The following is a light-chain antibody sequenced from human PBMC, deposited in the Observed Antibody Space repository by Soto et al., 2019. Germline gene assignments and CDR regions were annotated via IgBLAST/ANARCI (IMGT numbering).Light chain of an antibody. Sequence: DIQMTQSPSTLSASVGDRVTITCRPSQSISSWLAWYQQKPGKAPNLLIYKASSLEIGVPSRFSGSGSGTEFTLTISSLQPDDFATYYCQQYNSYPLTFGGGTKVEIK. CDR2: KAS. CDR3: QQYNSYPLT. J-gene: IGKJ4*01. CDR1: QSISSW. V-gene: IGKV1-5*03.